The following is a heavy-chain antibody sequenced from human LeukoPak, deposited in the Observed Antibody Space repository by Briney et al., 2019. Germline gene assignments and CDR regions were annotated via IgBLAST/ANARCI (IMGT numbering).Heavy chain of an antibody. Sequence: GASVKVSCKASGYTFTGYYMHWVRQAPGQGLEWMGWINPNSGGTNYAQKFQGRVTMTRDTSISTAYMELSRLRSDDTAVYYCASWLIDSSGNNWFDPWGQGTLVTVSS. CDR2: INPNSGGT. D-gene: IGHD3-22*01. CDR3: ASWLIDSSGNNWFDP. CDR1: GYTFTGYY. J-gene: IGHJ5*02. V-gene: IGHV1-2*02.